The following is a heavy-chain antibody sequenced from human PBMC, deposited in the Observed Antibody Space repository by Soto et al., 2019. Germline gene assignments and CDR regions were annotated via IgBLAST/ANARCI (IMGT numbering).Heavy chain of an antibody. Sequence: QVQLQESGPGLVKPSETLSLTCIVSGGSISSYYWSWIRQPPGKGLEWIGYIYYSGSTNDNPSLKSRVTISVDTSKNQFSLKLTSVTAADTAVYYCARYIDYWGQGTLVTVSS. CDR2: IYYSGST. CDR1: GGSISSYY. J-gene: IGHJ4*02. CDR3: ARYIDY. V-gene: IGHV4-59*01.